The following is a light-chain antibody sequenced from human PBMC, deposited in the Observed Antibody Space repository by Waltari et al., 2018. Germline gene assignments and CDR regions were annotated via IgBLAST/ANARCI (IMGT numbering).Light chain of an antibody. V-gene: IGLV3-21*01. CDR2: HDS. CDR3: QVWDSDTDHYI. Sequence: TQPRSVSVSPGQTATLTCGGAKIGSKNVNWYQKKPAQAPVLVIYHDSDRPSGIPDRIAGSNSGNTATLTISGVEAGDEADYYCQVWDSDTDHYIFGAGTRLTVL. CDR1: KIGSKN. J-gene: IGLJ1*01.